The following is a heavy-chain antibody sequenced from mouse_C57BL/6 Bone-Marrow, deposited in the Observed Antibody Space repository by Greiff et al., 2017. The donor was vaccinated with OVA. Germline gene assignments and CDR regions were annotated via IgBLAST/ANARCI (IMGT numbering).Heavy chain of an antibody. CDR2: ISDGGSYT. V-gene: IGHV5-4*03. Sequence: EVKLVESGGGLVKPGGSLKLSCAASGFTFSSYAMSWVRQTPEKRLEWVATISDGGSYTYYPDNVKGRFTISRDNAKNNLYLQMSSLKSEDTAMYYCTRGGTDDYWGQGTTLTVSS. J-gene: IGHJ2*01. CDR1: GFTFSSYA. CDR3: TRGGTDDY.